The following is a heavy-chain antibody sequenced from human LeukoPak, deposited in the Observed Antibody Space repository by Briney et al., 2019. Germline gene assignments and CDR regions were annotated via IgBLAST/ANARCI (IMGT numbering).Heavy chain of an antibody. Sequence: GGSLRLSCAASGFTFDDYGMSWVRQAPGKGLEWVFGINWNGGSTGYADSVKGRFTISRDNSKNTLYMQMNSLRAEDTGVYYCAKDLSSGSRRAYWGQGTLVTVSS. V-gene: IGHV3-20*04. CDR3: AKDLSSGSRRAY. J-gene: IGHJ4*02. CDR1: GFTFDDYG. D-gene: IGHD6-19*01. CDR2: INWNGGST.